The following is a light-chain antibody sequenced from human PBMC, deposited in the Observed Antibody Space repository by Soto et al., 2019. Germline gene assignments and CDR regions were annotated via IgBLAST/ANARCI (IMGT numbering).Light chain of an antibody. Sequence: QSALTQPPSASGSPGQSVTISCTGSSSDVGGYDYVSWYQQHPGKAPQVLIYEVTKRPSGVPDRFSGSRSGNTASLTVSGLQAEDEADYYCCSYAGSNNLEVFGTGTKLTVL. CDR1: SSDVGGYDY. CDR2: EVT. J-gene: IGLJ1*01. V-gene: IGLV2-8*01. CDR3: CSYAGSNNLEV.